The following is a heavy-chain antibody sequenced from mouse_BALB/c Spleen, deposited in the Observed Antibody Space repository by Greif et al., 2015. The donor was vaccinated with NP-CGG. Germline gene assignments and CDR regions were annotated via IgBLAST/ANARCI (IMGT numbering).Heavy chain of an antibody. V-gene: IGHV1-69*01. D-gene: IGHD2-3*01. J-gene: IGHJ3*01. CDR1: GYTFTDYW. CDR2: IDTSDSYT. Sequence: QVQLQQSGAELVMPGASVKMSCKASGYTFTDYWMHWVKQRPGQGLEWIGAIDTSDSYTSYNQKFKGKATLTVDESSSTAYMQLSSLTSEDSAVYYCARSDDGYSWFAYWGQGTLVTVSA. CDR3: ARSDDGYSWFAY.